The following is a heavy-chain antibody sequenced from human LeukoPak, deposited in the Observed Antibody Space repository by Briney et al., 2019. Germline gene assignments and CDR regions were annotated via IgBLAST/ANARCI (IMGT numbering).Heavy chain of an antibody. CDR1: GFTFCNYA. CDR2: ISGSGGTT. V-gene: IGHV3-23*01. Sequence: PGGALRLSCADSGFTFCNYAMSWVRQAPGKGLEWVSAISGSGGTTYYADSVRGRFTISRDNSKNTLYLQMNSLRAEDTAVYYCAKSLHYFDYWGQGTLVTVST. CDR3: AKSLHYFDY. J-gene: IGHJ4*02.